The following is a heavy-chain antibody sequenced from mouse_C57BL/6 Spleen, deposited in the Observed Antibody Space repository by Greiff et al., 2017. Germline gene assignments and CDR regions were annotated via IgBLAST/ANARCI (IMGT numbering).Heavy chain of an antibody. CDR3: ARSGNYVEDYFDY. Sequence: QVQLQQSGAELVRPGTSVKLSCKASGYTFTSYWMHWVKQRPGQGLEWIGVIDPSDSYTNYNQKFKGKATLTVATSSSTAYMQLSSLTSEDSAVYYCARSGNYVEDYFDYWGQGTTLTVSS. CDR1: GYTFTSYW. D-gene: IGHD2-1*01. J-gene: IGHJ2*01. CDR2: IDPSDSYT. V-gene: IGHV1-59*01.